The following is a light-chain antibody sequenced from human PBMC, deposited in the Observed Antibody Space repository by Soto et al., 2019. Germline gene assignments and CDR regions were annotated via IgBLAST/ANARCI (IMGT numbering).Light chain of an antibody. CDR3: CSYAGSSLVV. J-gene: IGLJ2*01. V-gene: IGLV2-11*01. CDR1: RTDVGGYNY. Sequence: QSALTQPRSVSGSPGQSVTISCTGTRTDVGGYNYVSWYQQHPGKAPKLIIYDVSQRPSGVPDRFSGSKSGNTASLTISGLQAKDEADYYCCSYAGSSLVVFGGGTKLTVL. CDR2: DVS.